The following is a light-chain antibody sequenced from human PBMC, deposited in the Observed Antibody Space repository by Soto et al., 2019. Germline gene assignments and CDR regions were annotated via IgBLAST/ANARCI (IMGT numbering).Light chain of an antibody. Sequence: EIVLTQSPDTLSLSPGERATLSCRASQSVRSSLAWYQQKPGQAPRLLIYDASNRATGIPARFSGSGSGTDFTLTISSLEPEDFAVYYCQQRYNWRPEVTFGPGTKVDIK. V-gene: IGKV3-11*01. J-gene: IGKJ3*01. CDR2: DAS. CDR3: QQRYNWRPEVT. CDR1: QSVRSS.